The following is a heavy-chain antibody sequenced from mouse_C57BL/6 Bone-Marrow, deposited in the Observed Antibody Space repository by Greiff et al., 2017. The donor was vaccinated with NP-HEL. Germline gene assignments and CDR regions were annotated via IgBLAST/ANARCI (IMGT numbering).Heavy chain of an antibody. V-gene: IGHV5-9-1*02. Sequence: DVKLVESGEGLVKPGGSLKLSCAASGFTFSSYAMSWVRQTPEQRLEWVAYISSGGDYIYYADTVKGRFTISRDNARNTLYLQMSSLKSEDTAMDYCTRDNGNYFYWYFDVWGTGTTVTVSS. CDR2: ISSGGDYI. CDR3: TRDNGNYFYWYFDV. J-gene: IGHJ1*03. CDR1: GFTFSSYA. D-gene: IGHD2-1*01.